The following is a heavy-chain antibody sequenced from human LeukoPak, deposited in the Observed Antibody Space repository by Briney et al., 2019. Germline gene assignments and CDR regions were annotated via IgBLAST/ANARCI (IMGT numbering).Heavy chain of an antibody. CDR1: GFTFSSYS. J-gene: IGHJ4*02. Sequence: PGGSLRLSCAASGFTFSSYSMNWVRQAPGKGLEWVSSISSSSSYIYYADSVKGRFTISRDNAKNSLYLQMNSLRAEDTAVYYFSKNIFGNDYGSSGYYERFYYRGQGTLVTVSS. CDR2: ISSSSSYI. D-gene: IGHD3-22*01. CDR3: SKNIFGNDYGSSGYYERFYY. V-gene: IGHV3-21*01.